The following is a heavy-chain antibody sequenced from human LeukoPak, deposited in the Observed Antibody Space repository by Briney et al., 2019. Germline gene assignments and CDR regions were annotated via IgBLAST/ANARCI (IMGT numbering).Heavy chain of an antibody. CDR1: GYTFTGYY. Sequence: ASVKVSCKASGYTFTGYYMHWVRQAPGQGLEWMGRINPNSGGTNYAQKFQGRVTMTRDTSISTAYMELSRPRSDDTAVYYCARDTYSSGWYAHYWGQGTLVTVSS. CDR3: ARDTYSSGWYAHY. D-gene: IGHD6-19*01. J-gene: IGHJ4*02. CDR2: INPNSGGT. V-gene: IGHV1-2*06.